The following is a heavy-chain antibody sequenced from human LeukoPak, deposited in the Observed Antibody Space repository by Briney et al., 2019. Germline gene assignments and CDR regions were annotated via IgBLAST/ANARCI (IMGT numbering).Heavy chain of an antibody. CDR2: INPSGGSI. CDR1: GYIFTSYY. V-gene: IGHV1-46*01. Sequence: ASVKVSCKASGYIFTSYYMYWVRQAPGQGLEWMGIINPSGGSIRYAQKFQGRVTMTRDTSTSTVYMELSSLRSEDTAVYYCARDPSSSSGWYYYYYYMDVWGKGTTVTVSS. CDR3: ARDPSSSSGWYYYYYYMDV. J-gene: IGHJ6*03. D-gene: IGHD6-6*01.